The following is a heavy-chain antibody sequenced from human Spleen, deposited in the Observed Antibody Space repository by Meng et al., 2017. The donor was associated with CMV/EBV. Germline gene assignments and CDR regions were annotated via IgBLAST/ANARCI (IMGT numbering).Heavy chain of an antibody. Sequence: GGSLRLSCAASGFTFSSYWMSWVRQAPGKGLEWVANIKEDGSEKYYVDSVKGRFTISRDNAKNTLYLQMNSLRAEDTAVYYCARTLFNSWDAFDIWGQGTMVTVSS. D-gene: IGHD2/OR15-2a*01. V-gene: IGHV3-7*01. CDR1: GFTFSSYW. J-gene: IGHJ3*02. CDR3: ARTLFNSWDAFDI. CDR2: IKEDGSEK.